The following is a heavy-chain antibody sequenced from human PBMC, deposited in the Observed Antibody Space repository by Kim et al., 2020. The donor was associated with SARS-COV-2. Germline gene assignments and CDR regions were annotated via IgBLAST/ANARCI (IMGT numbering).Heavy chain of an antibody. J-gene: IGHJ6*02. CDR3: TRAAGSKTGMDV. V-gene: IGHV3-72*01. D-gene: IGHD2-2*01. Sequence: GGSLRLSCAASGPTVSDHYMEWVRQAPGKGLEWVGRSRDKVNSYTTEYAASVKGRFTISRDESKNSLYLQMNSLETEDTAVYYCTRAAGSKTGMDVWGQGTTVTVSS. CDR2: SRDKVNSYTT. CDR1: GPTVSDHY.